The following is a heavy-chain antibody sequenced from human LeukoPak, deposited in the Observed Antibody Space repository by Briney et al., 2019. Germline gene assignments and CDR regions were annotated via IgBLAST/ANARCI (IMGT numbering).Heavy chain of an antibody. CDR1: GFTFSSYW. CDR3: ARAQTGSYSELDY. CDR2: IKQDGSEK. V-gene: IGHV3-7*01. J-gene: IGHJ4*02. Sequence: PGGSLRLSCAASGFTFSSYWMSWVRQAPGKGLEWVANIKQDGSEKYYVDSVKGRFTISRDNAKNSLYLQMNSLRAEDTAVYYCARAQTGSYSELDYWGQGTLVTVSS. D-gene: IGHD1-26*01.